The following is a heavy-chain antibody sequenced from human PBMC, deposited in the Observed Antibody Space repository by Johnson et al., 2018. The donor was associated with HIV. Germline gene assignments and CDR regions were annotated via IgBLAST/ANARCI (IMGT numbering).Heavy chain of an antibody. Sequence: QMLLVESGGGVVQPGRSLRLSFAASAFTSSSYSMHWVRQAPGKGLEWVAVISYDGSNKYYADSVKGRFTISRDNSKNTLYLQMNSLRAEDTAVYYCAKVLWEGDAFDIWGQGTMVTVSS. D-gene: IGHD2-2*01. CDR3: AKVLWEGDAFDI. J-gene: IGHJ3*02. V-gene: IGHV3-30*04. CDR2: ISYDGSNK. CDR1: AFTSSSYS.